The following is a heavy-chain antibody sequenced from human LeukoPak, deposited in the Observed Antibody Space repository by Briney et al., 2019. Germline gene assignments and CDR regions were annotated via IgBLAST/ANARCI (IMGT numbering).Heavy chain of an antibody. V-gene: IGHV3-30*18. Sequence: GGSLRLSCAASGFSFISYGMHWVRQAPGKGLEWVGVISDDGRSKDYADSVKGRFTISRDNSKDTLYLQMDSLRDEDTAVYYCAKRPSDYGDYVSYFDYWGQGTLVTVSS. CDR2: ISDDGRSK. D-gene: IGHD4-17*01. J-gene: IGHJ4*02. CDR1: GFSFISYG. CDR3: AKRPSDYGDYVSYFDY.